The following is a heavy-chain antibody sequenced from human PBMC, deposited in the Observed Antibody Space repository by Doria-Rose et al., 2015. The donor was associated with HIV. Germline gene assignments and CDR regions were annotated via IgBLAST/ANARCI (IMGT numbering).Heavy chain of an antibody. CDR3: ARIKSSRWYHKYYFDF. Sequence: QITLKESGPVLVKPTETLTLTCTVSGVSLSSPGMGVSWIRQPPGKALEWFANIFSDDERSYKTSLKSRLTIFRRTSKSQVVLTMTDMDPVDTATYYCARIKSSRWYHKYYFDFWGQGTLVIVSA. CDR2: IFSDDER. CDR1: GVSLSSPGMG. V-gene: IGHV2-26*01. D-gene: IGHD6-13*01. J-gene: IGHJ4*02.